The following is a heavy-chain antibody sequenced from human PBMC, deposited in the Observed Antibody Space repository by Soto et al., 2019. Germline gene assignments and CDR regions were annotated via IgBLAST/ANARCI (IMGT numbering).Heavy chain of an antibody. CDR3: AGRSSLVSVQVYVGEISNYNWRAP. Sequence: PPGKGLEWIGSIYHSGSTYYNPSLQGRVTISVDTSKNQFSLKLSSVTAADTAVDFGAGRSSLVSVQVYVGEISNYNWRAPRGQGTPVPVSS. V-gene: IGHV4-39*01. CDR2: IYHSGST. D-gene: IGHD1-20*01. J-gene: IGHJ4*02.